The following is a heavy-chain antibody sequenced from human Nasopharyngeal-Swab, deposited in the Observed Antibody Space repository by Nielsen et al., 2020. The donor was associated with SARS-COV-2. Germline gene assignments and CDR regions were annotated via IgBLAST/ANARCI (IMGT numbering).Heavy chain of an antibody. CDR1: GFTFSSYA. D-gene: IGHD3-9*01. CDR3: AKESRYFWYYYMDV. V-gene: IGHV3-23*01. J-gene: IGHJ6*03. Sequence: GESLKISCAASGFTFSSYAMSWVRQAPGKGLEWVSAISGSGGSTYYADSVKGRFTISRDNSKNTLYLQMNSLRAEDTAAYYCAKESRYFWYYYMDVWGKGTTVTVSS. CDR2: ISGSGGST.